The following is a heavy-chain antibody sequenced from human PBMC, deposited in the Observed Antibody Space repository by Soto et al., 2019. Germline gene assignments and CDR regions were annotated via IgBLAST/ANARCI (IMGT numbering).Heavy chain of an antibody. J-gene: IGHJ4*02. Sequence: EVQVVESGGGLVQPGRSLRLSCTASGFTFGDYAMSWVRQDPGKGLEWVGFIRSKEYGGAPEYAASVRGGFIISRDDSKGIAYLQMSSLKTYDTGVYYCSRVGGSGWGYYLEYLGQGTLGTVSS. CDR1: GFTFGDYA. CDR3: SRVGGSGWGYYLEY. CDR2: IRSKEYGGAP. V-gene: IGHV3-49*04. D-gene: IGHD6-19*01.